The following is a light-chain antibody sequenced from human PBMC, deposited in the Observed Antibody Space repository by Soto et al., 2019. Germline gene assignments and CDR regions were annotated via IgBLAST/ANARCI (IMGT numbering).Light chain of an antibody. CDR2: DAS. Sequence: DIHMTQSPSTLSASVGDRVTITCRASQSLSSRLAWYQQKPGKAPELLIYDASILKSGVPSRFSGSESGTEFTLTISSLQPDDFGTYYCQQYNNFWTFGQGTKVEIK. CDR1: QSLSSR. V-gene: IGKV1-5*01. J-gene: IGKJ1*01. CDR3: QQYNNFWT.